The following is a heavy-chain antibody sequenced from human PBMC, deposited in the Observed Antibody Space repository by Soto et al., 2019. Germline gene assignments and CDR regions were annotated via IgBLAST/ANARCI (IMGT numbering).Heavy chain of an antibody. V-gene: IGHV3-11*05. CDR2: ISSSSGYT. J-gene: IGHJ3*02. D-gene: IGHD4-17*01. Sequence: QVQLVESGGGLVKPGGSLRLSCAASGFTFSDYYMSWIRQAPGKGLEWVSYISSSSGYTNYADSVKGRFTISRDNAKNSLYLQMYCLRAEDTAVYYCARVRADAFDIWGQGTMVTVSS. CDR1: GFTFSDYY. CDR3: ARVRADAFDI.